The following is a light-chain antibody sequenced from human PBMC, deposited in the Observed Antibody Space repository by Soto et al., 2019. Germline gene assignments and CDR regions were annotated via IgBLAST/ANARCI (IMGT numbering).Light chain of an antibody. CDR2: DAS. CDR3: QQYDNLPLT. Sequence: DIQMTQSPCCLTASLPDRVTLTCEASQDISNYLNWYQQKPGKAPKLLIYDASNLETGVPSRFSGSGSGTDFTFTISSLQPEDIATYYCQQYDNLPLTFGGGTKVDI. CDR1: QDISNY. J-gene: IGKJ4*01. V-gene: IGKV1-33*01.